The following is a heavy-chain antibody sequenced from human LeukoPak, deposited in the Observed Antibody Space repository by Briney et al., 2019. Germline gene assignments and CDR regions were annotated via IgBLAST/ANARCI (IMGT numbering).Heavy chain of an antibody. CDR1: GFTFSSYG. CDR3: AKDRGDVWGSYRYTLWG. Sequence: PGGSLRLSCAASGFTFSSYGMHWVRQAPGKGLEWVAVISYDGSNKYYADSVKGRFTISRDNSKNTLYLQMNSLRAEDTAVYYCAKDRGDVWGSYRYTLWGWGQGTLVTVSS. CDR2: ISYDGSNK. J-gene: IGHJ4*02. V-gene: IGHV3-30*18. D-gene: IGHD3-16*02.